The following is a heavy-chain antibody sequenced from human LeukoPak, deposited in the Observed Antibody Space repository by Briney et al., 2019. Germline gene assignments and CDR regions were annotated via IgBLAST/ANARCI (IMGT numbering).Heavy chain of an antibody. Sequence: ASVKASCKASGYTFTSYAMNWVRQAPGQGLEWMGWINTNTGNPTYAQGFTGRFVFSLDTSVSTAYLQISSLKAEDTAVYYCARGTGAAAVSSFFDYWGQGTLVTVSS. CDR1: GYTFTSYA. V-gene: IGHV7-4-1*02. CDR3: ARGTGAAAVSSFFDY. D-gene: IGHD6-13*01. CDR2: INTNTGNP. J-gene: IGHJ4*02.